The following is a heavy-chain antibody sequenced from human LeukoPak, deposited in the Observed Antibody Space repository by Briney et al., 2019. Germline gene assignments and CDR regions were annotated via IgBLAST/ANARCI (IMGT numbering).Heavy chain of an antibody. CDR3: AKVRYDSSGYVDY. V-gene: IGHV3-23*01. J-gene: IGHJ4*02. CDR2: ISGSGGST. CDR1: GFTFSSYG. D-gene: IGHD3-22*01. Sequence: SGGSLRLSRAASGFTFSSYGMSWARQAPGKGLEWVSAISGSGGSTYYADSVKGRFTISRDNSKNTLYLQMNSLRAEDTAVYYCAKVRYDSSGYVDYWGQGTLVTVSS.